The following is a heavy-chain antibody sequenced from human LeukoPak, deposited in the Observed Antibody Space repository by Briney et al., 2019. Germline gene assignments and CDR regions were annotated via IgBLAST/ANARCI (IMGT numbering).Heavy chain of an antibody. V-gene: IGHV3-15*01. D-gene: IGHD3-22*01. J-gene: IGHJ4*02. CDR3: TTVGYYDSSAPY. CDR2: IKNKADGGTT. Sequence: PGGSLRLSCAASGFTFSIGWMSWVRQAPGKGLEWVGRIKNKADGGTTGLAAPVKGRFTISRDDSKNTLYLQMNSLKTEDTAVYYCTTVGYYDSSAPYWGQGTLVTVSS. CDR1: GFTFSIGW.